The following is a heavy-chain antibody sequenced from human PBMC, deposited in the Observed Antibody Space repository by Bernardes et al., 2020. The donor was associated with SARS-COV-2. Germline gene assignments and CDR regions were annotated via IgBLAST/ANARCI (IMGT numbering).Heavy chain of an antibody. V-gene: IGHV1-24*01. CDR3: AKDQRYYDILTGRTYYYGMDV. D-gene: IGHD3-9*01. CDR1: GHTLTVLS. Sequence: ASVKVSCKVSGHTLTVLSSLCVRWPPGKGVAWMGGSDPHYGETIHPQKYPGRVTMTEDTSTDTAYMELSSLRSEDTAVYYCAKDQRYYDILTGRTYYYGMDVWGQGAPVNVSS. J-gene: IGHJ6*01. CDR2: SDPHYGET.